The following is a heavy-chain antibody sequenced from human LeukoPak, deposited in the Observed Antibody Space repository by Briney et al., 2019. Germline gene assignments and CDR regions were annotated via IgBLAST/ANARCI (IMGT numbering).Heavy chain of an antibody. CDR3: VRDLNYYGLDY. CDR1: GFTFSSYA. D-gene: IGHD3-10*01. Sequence: GGSLRLSCAASGFTFSSYAMSWVRQAPGKGLEWISYISVSGNTIYYADSVKGRFTISRDNAKNSLYLQMNSLRAEDTAVYYCVRDLNYYGLDYWGQGSLVTVSS. CDR2: ISVSGNTI. V-gene: IGHV3-48*03. J-gene: IGHJ4*02.